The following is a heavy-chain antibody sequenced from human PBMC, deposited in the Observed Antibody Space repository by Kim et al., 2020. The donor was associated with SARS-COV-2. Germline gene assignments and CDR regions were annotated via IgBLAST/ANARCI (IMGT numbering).Heavy chain of an antibody. CDR1: GFTFSDSA. Sequence: GGSLRLSCAASGFTFSDSAMHWVRRASGKGLEWVGLIRSEVNGYATAYSASGRCRFTISRYDSRNTSYLEMNSLKTEDTAVFYCTRVTGTTLAFWAAFDIWGQGTLVAVSS. J-gene: IGHJ3*02. CDR2: IRSEVNGYAT. CDR3: TRVTGTTLAFWAAFDI. V-gene: IGHV3-73*01. D-gene: IGHD1-1*01.